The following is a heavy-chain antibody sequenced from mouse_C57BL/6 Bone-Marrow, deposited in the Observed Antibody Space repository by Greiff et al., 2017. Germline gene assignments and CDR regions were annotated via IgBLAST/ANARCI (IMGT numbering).Heavy chain of an antibody. CDR1: GFTFSSYA. V-gene: IGHV5-4*03. J-gene: IGHJ2*01. CDR3: ARRGDYFDY. CDR2: ISDGGSYT. Sequence: EVKLVESGGGLVKPGGSLKLSCAASGFTFSSYAMSWVRQTPEKRLEWVATISDGGSYTYYPDNVKGRFTISRDNAKNNLYRQMSHLKSEDTAMYYCARRGDYFDYWGQGTTLTVSS.